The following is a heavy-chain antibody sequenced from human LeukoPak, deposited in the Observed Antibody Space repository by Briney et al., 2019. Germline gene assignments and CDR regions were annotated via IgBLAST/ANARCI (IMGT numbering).Heavy chain of an antibody. D-gene: IGHD3-3*01. CDR2: ISSSSSYI. V-gene: IGHV3-11*06. J-gene: IGHJ6*02. CDR3: ARDARITIFGVVIQDYYYYGMDV. Sequence: KPGGSLRLSCAASGFTFSDYYMSWIRQAPGKGLEWVSSISSSSSYIYYADSVKGRFTISRDNAKNSLYLQMNSLRAEDTAVYYCARDARITIFGVVIQDYYYYGMDVWGQGTTVTVSS. CDR1: GFTFSDYY.